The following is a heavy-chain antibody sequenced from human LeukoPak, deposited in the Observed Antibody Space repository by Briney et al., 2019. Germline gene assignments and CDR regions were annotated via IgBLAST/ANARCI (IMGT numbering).Heavy chain of an antibody. Sequence: ASVKVSCKASGYTFTSYYMHWVRQAPGQGLEWMGWINPNSGGTNYAQKFQGWVTMTRDTSISTAHMELSRLRSDDTAVYYCARGREGGTLYYYYYYGMDVWGQGTTVTVSS. V-gene: IGHV1-2*04. J-gene: IGHJ6*02. D-gene: IGHD1-1*01. CDR1: GYTFTSYY. CDR3: ARGREGGTLYYYYYYGMDV. CDR2: INPNSGGT.